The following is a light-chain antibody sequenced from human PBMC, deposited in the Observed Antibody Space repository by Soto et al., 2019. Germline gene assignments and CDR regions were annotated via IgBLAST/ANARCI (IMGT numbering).Light chain of an antibody. V-gene: IGKV4-1*01. CDR3: QQYYRAPRT. CDR2: WAS. Sequence: DIVMTQSPDSLAVSLGERATINCTSGRSLFYSPHNKSYLAWYQQKVGQPPQMLIYWASTRESGVPDRFRGSGSGTDFTLTISSLQADDVAVYYCQQYYRAPRTFGQGTKVDIX. CDR1: RSLFYSPHNKSY. J-gene: IGKJ2*01.